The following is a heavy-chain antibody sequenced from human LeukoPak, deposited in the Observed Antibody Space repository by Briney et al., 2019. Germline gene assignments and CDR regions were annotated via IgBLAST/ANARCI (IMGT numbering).Heavy chain of an antibody. D-gene: IGHD5-18*01. J-gene: IGHJ4*02. CDR1: GGSFRGYY. V-gene: IGHV4-34*01. CDR2: INHSGST. CDR3: ARRSGYSYGAYYFDY. Sequence: SETLSLTCAVYGGSFRGYYWGWIRQPPGKGLEWIGEINHSGSTNYNPSLKSRVTISVDTSKNQFSLKLSSVTAADTAVYYCARRSGYSYGAYYFDYWGQGTLVTVSS.